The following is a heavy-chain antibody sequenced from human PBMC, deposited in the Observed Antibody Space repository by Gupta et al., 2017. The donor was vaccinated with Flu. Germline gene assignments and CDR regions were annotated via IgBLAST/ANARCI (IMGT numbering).Heavy chain of an antibody. Sequence: EVQLVESGGGLVQPGGSLRLSCAASGFTFSSYSMNWVRQASGKGLEWVSYISSSSSRIYYADSVKGRFTISRDNAKNSLYLQMNSLRAEDTAVYYCARTWDSGSSGDYWGQGTLVTVSS. CDR3: ARTWDSGSSGDY. CDR2: ISSSSSRI. D-gene: IGHD1-26*01. CDR1: GFTFSSYS. V-gene: IGHV3-48*01. J-gene: IGHJ4*02.